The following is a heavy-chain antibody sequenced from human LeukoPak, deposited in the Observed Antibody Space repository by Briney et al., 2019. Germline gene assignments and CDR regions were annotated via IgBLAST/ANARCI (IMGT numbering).Heavy chain of an antibody. CDR1: GFTFSSYG. Sequence: PGGSLRLSCAASGFTFSSYGMHWVRQAPGKGLEWVAVIWYDGSNKYYADSVKGRFTISRDNSKNTLYLQMNSLRAEDTAVYYCARGRIAAAGSYFDYWGQGTLVTVSS. CDR3: ARGRIAAAGSYFDY. CDR2: IWYDGSNK. J-gene: IGHJ4*02. D-gene: IGHD6-13*01. V-gene: IGHV3-33*01.